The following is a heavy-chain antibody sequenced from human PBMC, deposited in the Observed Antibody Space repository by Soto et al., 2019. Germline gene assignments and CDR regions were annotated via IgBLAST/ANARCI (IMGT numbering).Heavy chain of an antibody. V-gene: IGHV4-59*08. CDR2: IYYSGST. Sequence: QVQLQESGPGLVKPSETLSLTCTVSGGSISSYYWSWIRQSPGKGLEWIGYIYYSGSTNYNPSLKSRVTISVDTSKNQFSLKLSSVTAADTAVYYCARRYGANFDYWGQGTLVTVSS. CDR3: ARRYGANFDY. D-gene: IGHD4-17*01. J-gene: IGHJ4*02. CDR1: GGSISSYY.